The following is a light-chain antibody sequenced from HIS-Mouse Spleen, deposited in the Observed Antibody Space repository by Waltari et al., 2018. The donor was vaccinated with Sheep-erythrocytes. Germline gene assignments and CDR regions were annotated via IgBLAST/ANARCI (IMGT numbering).Light chain of an antibody. J-gene: IGLJ2*01. CDR3: QAWDSSTAV. Sequence: SYELTQPPSVSVSPGQTASITCSGVKLGYKYACWYQQKPGQSPALVIYQDSKRPSGIPERFSGSNSGNTATLTISGTQAMDEADYYCQAWDSSTAVFGGGTKLTVL. CDR2: QDS. V-gene: IGLV3-1*01. CDR1: KLGYKY.